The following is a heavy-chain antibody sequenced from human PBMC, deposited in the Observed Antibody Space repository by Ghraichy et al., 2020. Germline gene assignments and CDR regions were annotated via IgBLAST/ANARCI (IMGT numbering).Heavy chain of an antibody. Sequence: SETLSLTCAVYGGSFSGYYWSWIRQPPGKGLEWIGEINHSGSTNYNPSLKSRVTISVDTSKNQFSLKLSSVTAADTAVYYCARGTARLRGRGFDYWGQGTLVTVSS. CDR3: ARGTARLRGRGFDY. J-gene: IGHJ4*02. CDR2: INHSGST. D-gene: IGHD4-17*01. CDR1: GGSFSGYY. V-gene: IGHV4-34*01.